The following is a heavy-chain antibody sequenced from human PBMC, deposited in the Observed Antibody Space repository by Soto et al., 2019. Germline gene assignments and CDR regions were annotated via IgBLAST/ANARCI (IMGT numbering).Heavy chain of an antibody. V-gene: IGHV1-18*01. J-gene: IGHJ5*02. CDR2: ISAYNRNT. D-gene: IGHD5-12*01. Sequence: QVQLVQSGAEVKKPGASVKVSCKASGYTFTSYGISWVRQAPGQGLEWMGWISAYNRNTNYAQKPQGRATMTTDTSTSTDYMELRSLRSEDTAVYYCARDREGLGGYGDNWFDPWGQGTLVTVSS. CDR3: ARDREGLGGYGDNWFDP. CDR1: GYTFTSYG.